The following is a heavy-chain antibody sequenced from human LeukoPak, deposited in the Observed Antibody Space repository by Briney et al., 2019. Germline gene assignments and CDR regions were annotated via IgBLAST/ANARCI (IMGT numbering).Heavy chain of an antibody. CDR3: ARGRSIAARSHPHDY. CDR1: GYTFTSYY. D-gene: IGHD6-6*01. CDR2: INPSGGST. Sequence: ASVKVSCKASGYTFTSYYMHWVRQAPGQGLEWMGIINPSGGSTSYAQKFQGRVTMTRDTSTSTVYMELSSLRSEDTAVYYCARGRSIAARSHPHDYWGQGTPVTVSS. V-gene: IGHV1-46*01. J-gene: IGHJ4*02.